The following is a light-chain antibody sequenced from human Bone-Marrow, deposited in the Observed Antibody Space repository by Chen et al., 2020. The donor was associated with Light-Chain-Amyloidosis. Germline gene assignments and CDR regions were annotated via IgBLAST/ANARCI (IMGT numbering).Light chain of an antibody. J-gene: IGLJ2*01. CDR3: QSADSSGTYEVI. CDR2: RDT. Sequence: SYELTQPPSVSVSPGQTPRITCSGDDLPTKYAYWYQQKPGQAPVLVIHRDTERPSGISERFTGSSSRTTATLTISGVQAEDEADYHCQSADSSGTYEVIFGGGTKLTVL. CDR1: DLPTKY. V-gene: IGLV3-25*03.